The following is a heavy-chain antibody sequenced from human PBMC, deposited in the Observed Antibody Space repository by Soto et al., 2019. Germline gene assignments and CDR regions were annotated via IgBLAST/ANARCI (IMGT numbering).Heavy chain of an antibody. CDR2: ILSLESHK. D-gene: IGHD3-16*01. J-gene: IGHJ4*02. Sequence: GGSLRLSCSGSGFNFSDYYMNWIRQTPVKGLEWVSSILSLESHKYYAASVMGRFSISRDNAKKSLFLQMNNLRAEDTGIYFCATGLKDASNRPSFDSWGPGTPVTVSS. V-gene: IGHV3-11*01. CDR3: ATGLKDASNRPSFDS. CDR1: GFNFSDYY.